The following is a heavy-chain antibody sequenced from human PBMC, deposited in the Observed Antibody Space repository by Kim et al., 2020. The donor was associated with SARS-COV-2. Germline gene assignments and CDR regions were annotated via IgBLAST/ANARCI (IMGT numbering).Heavy chain of an antibody. J-gene: IGHJ3*02. CDR3: ARDSDDGVVIYAFNI. CDR2: VNSIRGTV. D-gene: IGHD3-3*01. V-gene: IGHV1-69*08. CDR1: GGSFHYYT. Sequence: SVKVSCKASGGSFHYYTFNWVRQAPGQGLEWMGSVNSIRGTVHYGQKFRGRVTIDADESTSTVYMELNSLRFDDTALYYCARDSDDGVVIYAFNIWGQGTMVTVSS.